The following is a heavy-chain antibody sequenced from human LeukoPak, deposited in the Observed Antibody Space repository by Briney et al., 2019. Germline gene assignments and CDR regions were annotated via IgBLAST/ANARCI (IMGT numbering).Heavy chain of an antibody. J-gene: IGHJ3*01. Sequence: PGGSLRLSCAASGFTFSSYAMSWVRQVPGKGLDWVSAVSGSGTSTYFADSVRGRFTISRDNSNNTLFLQMTSLRADDTAVYYCAKVRSGWSLGNDAFDVWGQGTTVIVSS. V-gene: IGHV3-23*01. CDR1: GFTFSSYA. CDR2: VSGSGTST. CDR3: AKVRSGWSLGNDAFDV. D-gene: IGHD6-19*01.